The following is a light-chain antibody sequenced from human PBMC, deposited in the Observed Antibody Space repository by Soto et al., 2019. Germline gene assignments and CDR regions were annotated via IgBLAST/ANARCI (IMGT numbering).Light chain of an antibody. CDR3: QQYGDSPYA. Sequence: EIVLTQSPGTLSLSPGEKATLSCRASQTVTGTSLAWYQQKPGQGPRLLIYGASFKATGLPDRFRGSGSGTDFTPRLSCLEPEDFPLFYCQQYGDSPYAFGQGTQLDIK. V-gene: IGKV3-20*01. CDR1: QTVTGTS. J-gene: IGKJ2*01. CDR2: GAS.